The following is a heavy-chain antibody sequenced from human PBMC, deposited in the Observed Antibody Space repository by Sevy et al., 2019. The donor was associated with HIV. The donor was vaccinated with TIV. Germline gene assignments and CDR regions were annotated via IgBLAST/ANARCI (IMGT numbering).Heavy chain of an antibody. V-gene: IGHV3-21*01. J-gene: IGHJ4*02. D-gene: IGHD2-2*01. CDR1: EFTFSDYY. CDR2: ISGGSSYI. Sequence: GGSLRLSCAASEFTFSDYYMNWVRQAPGKGLEWVSSISGGSSYIHYADSVRGRFTISRANAKNSLYLQMNSLRVDDTAVYFCARDGGCSSTSCLLSFDSWGQGALVTVSS. CDR3: ARDGGCSSTSCLLSFDS.